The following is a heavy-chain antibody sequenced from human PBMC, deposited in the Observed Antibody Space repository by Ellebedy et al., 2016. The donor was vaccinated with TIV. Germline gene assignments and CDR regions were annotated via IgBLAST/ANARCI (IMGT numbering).Heavy chain of an antibody. CDR3: AMETSGWPDY. D-gene: IGHD6-19*01. CDR1: GFNFGGHA. CDR2: IRWNSDTM. J-gene: IGHJ4*02. Sequence: GGSLRLSXAASGFNFGGHAMHWVRQAPGKGLEWVSHIRWNSDTMGYADSVKGRFTISRDNAKNSLYLEMNNLRVEDTGLYYCAMETSGWPDYWGQGTLVPVSS. V-gene: IGHV3-9*01.